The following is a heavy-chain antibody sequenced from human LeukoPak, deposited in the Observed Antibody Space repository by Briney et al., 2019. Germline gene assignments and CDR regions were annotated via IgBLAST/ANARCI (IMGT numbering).Heavy chain of an antibody. V-gene: IGHV1-2*02. CDR1: GYTFTGYY. Sequence: GASVKVSCKASGYTFTGYYMHWVRQAPGQGLEWMGWINPNSGGTNYAQKFQGRVTMTRDTSISTAYMELSRLRSDDTAVYYCARVGYYETYYFDYWGQGTLVTVSS. CDR3: ARVGYYETYYFDY. D-gene: IGHD3-22*01. CDR2: INPNSGGT. J-gene: IGHJ4*02.